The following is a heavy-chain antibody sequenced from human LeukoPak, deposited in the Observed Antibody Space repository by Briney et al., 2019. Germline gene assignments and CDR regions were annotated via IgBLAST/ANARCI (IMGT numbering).Heavy chain of an antibody. CDR1: GLIFSSEG. J-gene: IGHJ4*02. Sequence: GGPLSLSYATSGLIFSSEGMIGVRQPPGRGLEWVSSISSTGAYIYYADSLKGRLTISRDNAKNSLYLQMNSLRADDTAVYYCARGLAAAGTRGPYWGQGTLVTVSS. CDR3: ARGLAAAGTRGPY. D-gene: IGHD6-13*01. V-gene: IGHV3-21*01. CDR2: ISSTGAYI.